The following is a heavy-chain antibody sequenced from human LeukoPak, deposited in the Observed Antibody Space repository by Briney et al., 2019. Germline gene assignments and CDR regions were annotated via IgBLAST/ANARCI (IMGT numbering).Heavy chain of an antibody. D-gene: IGHD6-13*01. CDR3: AKGDSSSVPQKGPDY. CDR1: GYTFTGYY. Sequence: GASVKVSCKASGYTFTGYYMHWVRQTPGQGLERMGWINPNSGGTNYAQKFQGRVTMTRDTSISTAYMELSRLRSDDTAVYYCAKGDSSSVPQKGPDYWGQGTLVSVSS. J-gene: IGHJ4*02. CDR2: INPNSGGT. V-gene: IGHV1-2*02.